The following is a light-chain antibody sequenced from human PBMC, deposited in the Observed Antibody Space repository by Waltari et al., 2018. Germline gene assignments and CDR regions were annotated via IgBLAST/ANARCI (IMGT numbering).Light chain of an antibody. V-gene: IGLV1-47*01. J-gene: IGLJ2*01. CDR2: RTN. Sequence: QSVLTQPPSSSGIPGQRVTISCSGRRSNIGRNYVYCSQHLPGMPPKPLVYRTNQRPAGVPDRFASSKSGTSASLAISGIRSEDEADYYCGAWDDTLRFVFGGGTRLTVL. CDR1: RSNIGRNY. CDR3: GAWDDTLRFV.